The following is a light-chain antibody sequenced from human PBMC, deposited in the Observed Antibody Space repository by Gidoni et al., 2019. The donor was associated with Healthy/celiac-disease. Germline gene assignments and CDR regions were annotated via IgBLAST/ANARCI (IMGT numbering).Light chain of an antibody. CDR3: QQYNSYWT. CDR2: KAS. CDR1: QSISSW. Sequence: DIQMTQSPSTRSASVGDRVTITCRASQSISSWLAWYQQKPGKAPKLLIYKASSLESGVPSRFRGSGSGTEFTLTISSLQHDDFATYYCQQYNSYWTFGQGTKVEIK. V-gene: IGKV1-5*03. J-gene: IGKJ1*01.